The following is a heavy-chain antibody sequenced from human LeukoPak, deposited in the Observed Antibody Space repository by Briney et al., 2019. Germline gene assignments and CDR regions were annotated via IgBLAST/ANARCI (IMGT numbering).Heavy chain of an antibody. Sequence: GGSLRLSCAASRFTFSSYAMSWVRQAPGKGLEWVSAISGSGGSTYYADSVKGRFTISRDNSKNTLYLQMNSLRAEDTAVYYCAKGRRYSYGSDTYYFDYWGQGTLVTVSS. CDR1: RFTFSSYA. J-gene: IGHJ4*02. CDR3: AKGRRYSYGSDTYYFDY. D-gene: IGHD5-18*01. V-gene: IGHV3-23*01. CDR2: ISGSGGST.